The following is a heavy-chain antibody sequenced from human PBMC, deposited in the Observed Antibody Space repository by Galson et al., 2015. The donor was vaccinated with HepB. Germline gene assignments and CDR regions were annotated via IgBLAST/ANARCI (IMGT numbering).Heavy chain of an antibody. CDR3: ARPAIAVAGTWGDAFDI. CDR1: GYTFTSYH. V-gene: IGHV1-46*03. Sequence: SVKVSCKASGYTFTSYHMHWVRQAPGQGLEWMGIINPSGGSTSYAQKFQGRVTMTRDTSTSTVYMELSSLRSEDTAVYYCARPAIAVAGTWGDAFDIWGQGTMVTVSS. CDR2: INPSGGST. J-gene: IGHJ3*02. D-gene: IGHD6-19*01.